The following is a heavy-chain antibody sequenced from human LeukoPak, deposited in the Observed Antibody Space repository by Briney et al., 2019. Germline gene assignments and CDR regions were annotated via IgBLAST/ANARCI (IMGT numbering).Heavy chain of an antibody. V-gene: IGHV1-46*01. CDR3: SRGDYYYYAMDV. J-gene: IGHJ6*02. CDR1: GFTFTNYF. CDR2: INPNGGST. Sequence: ASVKVSCKASGFTFTNYFLHWVRQAPGQGLEWMGIINPNGGSTRYSQKFQGRVTMTSDTSTGTVYMQLRSLTSEDTAVYYCSRGDYYYYAMDVWGQGTTVTVSS.